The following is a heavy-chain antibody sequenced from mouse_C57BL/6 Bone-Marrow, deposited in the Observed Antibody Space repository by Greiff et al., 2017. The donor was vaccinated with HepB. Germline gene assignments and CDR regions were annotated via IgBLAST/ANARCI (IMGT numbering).Heavy chain of an antibody. V-gene: IGHV1-55*01. J-gene: IGHJ3*01. D-gene: IGHD3-2*02. CDR3: ARREGSSGSWFAY. CDR2: IYPGSGST. Sequence: QVQLQQPGAELVKPGASVKMSCKASGYTFTSYWITWVKQRPGQGLEWIGDIYPGSGSTNYNEKFKSKATLTVDTSSSTAYMQLSSLTPEDSAVYYCARREGSSGSWFAYWGQGTLVTVSA. CDR1: GYTFTSYW.